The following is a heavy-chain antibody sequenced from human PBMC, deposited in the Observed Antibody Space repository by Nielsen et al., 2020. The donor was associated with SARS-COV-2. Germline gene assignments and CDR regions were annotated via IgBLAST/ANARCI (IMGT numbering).Heavy chain of an antibody. CDR1: GGTFSSYA. J-gene: IGHJ5*02. CDR3: ASAATPAINWFDP. V-gene: IGHV1-69*06. CDR2: IIPIFGTA. D-gene: IGHD2-15*01. Sequence: SVKVSCKASGGTFSSYAISWVRQAPGQGLEWMGGIIPIFGTANYAQKFQGRVTITADKSTSTAYMELSSLRSEDTAVYYCASAATPAINWFDPWGQGTLVTVSS.